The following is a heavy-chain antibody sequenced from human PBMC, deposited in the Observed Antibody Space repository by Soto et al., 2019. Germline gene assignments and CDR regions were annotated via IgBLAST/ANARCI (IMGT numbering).Heavy chain of an antibody. Sequence: QITLKESGPTLVKPTQTLTLTCTFSGFSLTTDRLGVGWIRQPQGEALEWLAVIYWDDTKTYRPSLESRLTISKDTSKNLVALTMTNVDSGDTATYYSGHSYGRRSHYLGQRSLVSVSS. V-gene: IGHV2-5*02. D-gene: IGHD3-10*02. J-gene: IGHJ4*02. CDR3: GHSYGRRSHY. CDR1: GFSLTTDRLG. CDR2: IYWDDTK.